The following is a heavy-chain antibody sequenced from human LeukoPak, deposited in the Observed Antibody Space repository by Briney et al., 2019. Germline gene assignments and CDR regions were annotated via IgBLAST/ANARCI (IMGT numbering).Heavy chain of an antibody. D-gene: IGHD2-8*01. J-gene: IGHJ4*02. V-gene: IGHV3-48*03. CDR3: ARERAVLADY. Sequence: PGGSLRLSCAASGFTFSSYEMNWVRQAPGKGLEWVSYISSSGSTIYYADSVKGRFTISRDNAKNSLYLQMNSLRAEDTAVYYCARERAVLADYWGQGTLVTVSS. CDR1: GFTFSSYE. CDR2: ISSSGSTI.